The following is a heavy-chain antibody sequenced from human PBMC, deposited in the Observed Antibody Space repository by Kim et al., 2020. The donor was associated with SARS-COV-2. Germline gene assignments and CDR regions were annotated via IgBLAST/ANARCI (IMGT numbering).Heavy chain of an antibody. V-gene: IGHV3-23*01. CDR1: GFTFSSYA. CDR3: AKDPGWGMVDPWPFGY. Sequence: GGSLRLSCAASGFTFSSYAMSWVRQAPGKGLEWVSAISGSGGSTYYADSVKGRFTISRDNSKNTLYLQMNSLRAEDTAVYYCAKDPGWGMVDPWPFGYWGQGTLVTVSS. CDR2: ISGSGGST. J-gene: IGHJ4*02. D-gene: IGHD2-8*02.